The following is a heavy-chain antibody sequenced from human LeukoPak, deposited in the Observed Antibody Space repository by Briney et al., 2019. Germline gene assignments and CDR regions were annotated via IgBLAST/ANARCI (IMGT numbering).Heavy chain of an antibody. J-gene: IGHJ4*02. CDR3: ARENIGLELFWQHSQDY. CDR2: ISSSSTYI. D-gene: IGHD1-7*01. Sequence: TTGGSLRLSCAASGFTFSSYSMNWVRQAPGKGLEWVSSISSSSTYIYYADSVKGRFTISRDNAKNSLYLQMNSLRAEDTAVYYCARENIGLELFWQHSQDYWGQGTLVTVSS. CDR1: GFTFSSYS. V-gene: IGHV3-21*01.